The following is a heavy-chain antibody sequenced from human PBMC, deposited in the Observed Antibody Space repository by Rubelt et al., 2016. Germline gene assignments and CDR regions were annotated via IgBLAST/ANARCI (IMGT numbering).Heavy chain of an antibody. D-gene: IGHD2-8*01. Sequence: QVQLVESGGGVVQPGRSLRLSCAASGFTFSSYAMHWVRQAPGKGLEWVAVISYDGSNKYYADSVKGRFTISRDNTKNSLYLQMNSLRAEDTAVYECIVHGIPTRWGQGTLVTVSS. CDR3: IVHGIPTR. J-gene: IGHJ4*02. CDR1: GFTFSSYA. V-gene: IGHV3-30*04. CDR2: ISYDGSNK.